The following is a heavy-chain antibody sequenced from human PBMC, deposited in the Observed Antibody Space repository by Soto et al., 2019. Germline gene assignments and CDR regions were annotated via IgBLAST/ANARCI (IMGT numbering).Heavy chain of an antibody. V-gene: IGHV3-30-3*01. D-gene: IGHD5-18*01. CDR1: GFTFSTYA. CDR3: AKDGGGYNYGYVMLDKYYYGMDV. J-gene: IGHJ6*02. CDR2: ISYDGANK. Sequence: QVQLVESGGGVVQPGRSLRLSCAASGFTFSTYAIHWVRQAPGKGLEWVAVISYDGANKYYADSVRGRFTISRDXSXXXXXXXXXXXXXXXXXXXXXAKDGGGYNYGYVMLDKYYYGMDVWGQGTTVTVSS.